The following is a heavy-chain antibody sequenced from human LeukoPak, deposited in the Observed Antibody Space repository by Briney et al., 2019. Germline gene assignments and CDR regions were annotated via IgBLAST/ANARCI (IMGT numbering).Heavy chain of an antibody. V-gene: IGHV4-39*07. Sequence: SETLSLTCTVSGGSISSTTYYWGWIRQPPGKGLEWIGSIYYTGISYYNPSLKSRVTISVDKSKNQFSLKLRSVTAADTALYYCARDGTYNDYVWGSYQGHNWFDPWGQGTLVIVSS. CDR3: ARDGTYNDYVWGSYQGHNWFDP. CDR1: GGSISSTTYY. D-gene: IGHD3-16*02. CDR2: IYYTGIS. J-gene: IGHJ5*02.